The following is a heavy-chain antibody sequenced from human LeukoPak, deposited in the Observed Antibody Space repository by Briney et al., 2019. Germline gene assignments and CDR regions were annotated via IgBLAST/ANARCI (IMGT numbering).Heavy chain of an antibody. CDR2: FAYDGTSK. D-gene: IGHD5-18*01. J-gene: IGHJ4*02. CDR1: GFTFRDYP. V-gene: IGHV3-30*03. Sequence: GGSLRLSCAASGFTFRDYPMHWVHQAPGKGLEWVAVFAYDGTSKYGDSVKGRFTISRENSKNTIHLQMNGLRPDDTAIYYCAREVEYSISSLYFDYWGQGALVTVSS. CDR3: AREVEYSISSLYFDY.